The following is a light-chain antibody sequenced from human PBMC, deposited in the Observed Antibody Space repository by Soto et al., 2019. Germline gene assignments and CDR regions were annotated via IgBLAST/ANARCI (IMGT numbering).Light chain of an antibody. J-gene: IGKJ1*01. CDR3: LQDINYPWT. Sequence: IQMTQSPSSLSASVGDRVTITCRASQSISSYLNWYQQKPGKAPKLLIYDASSLESGVPSRFSGSGSGTDFTLAISSLQPEDSATYYCLQDINYPWTFGQGTKVDI. CDR1: QSISSY. CDR2: DAS. V-gene: IGKV1-6*01.